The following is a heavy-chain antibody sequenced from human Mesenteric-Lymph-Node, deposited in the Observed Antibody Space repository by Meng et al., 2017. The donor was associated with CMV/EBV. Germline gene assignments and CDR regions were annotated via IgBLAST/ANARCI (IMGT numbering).Heavy chain of an antibody. D-gene: IGHD3-22*01. CDR1: SGSLSGYY. Sequence: SETLSLTCDVYSGSLSGYYWSWIRQPPGKGLEWIGSIYYSGSTYYNPSLKSRVTISVDTSKNQFSLKLSSVSAADTAVYYCARGDTHLYDSSGYYLDYWGQGTLVTVSS. CDR3: ARGDTHLYDSSGYYLDY. V-gene: IGHV4-34*01. CDR2: IYYSGST. J-gene: IGHJ4*02.